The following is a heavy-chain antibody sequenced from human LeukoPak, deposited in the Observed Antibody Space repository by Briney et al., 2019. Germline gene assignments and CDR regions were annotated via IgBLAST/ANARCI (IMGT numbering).Heavy chain of an antibody. Sequence: PGGSLRLSCAASGITFSSYGMSWVRQAPGKGLEWVSVIYSGGSTYYEDSAKGRFTISRDNSKNTLYLQMNSLRAEDTALYYGARERGYDSSGYYYVPFDYWGQGTLVTVSS. D-gene: IGHD3-22*01. CDR2: IYSGGST. CDR3: ARERGYDSSGYYYVPFDY. J-gene: IGHJ4*02. V-gene: IGHV3-53*01. CDR1: GITFSSYG.